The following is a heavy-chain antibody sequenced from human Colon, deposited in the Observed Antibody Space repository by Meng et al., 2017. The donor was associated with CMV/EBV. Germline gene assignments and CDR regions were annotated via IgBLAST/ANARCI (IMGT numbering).Heavy chain of an antibody. D-gene: IGHD2-15*01. Sequence: SETLSLTCAVYGGSFSGYYWSWIRQPPGKGLEWIGEINHSGSTNYNPSLKSRVTISVDTSKNQFSLKLSSVTAADTAVYYCVRDATVARGGQTHNRLDPWGQGTLVTVSS. CDR1: GGSFSGYY. CDR3: VRDATVARGGQTHNRLDP. J-gene: IGHJ5*02. V-gene: IGHV4-34*01. CDR2: INHSGST.